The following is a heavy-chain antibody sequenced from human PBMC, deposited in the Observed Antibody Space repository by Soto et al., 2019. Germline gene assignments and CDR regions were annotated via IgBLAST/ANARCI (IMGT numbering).Heavy chain of an antibody. CDR2: IDPSDSYT. Sequence: PGESLKISCKGSGYSFTSYWISWVRQMPGKGLEWMGRIDPSDSYTNYSPSFQGHVTISADKSISTAYLQWSSLKASDTAMYYCARHAEASYYYDSSGYTIAHAFDIWGQGTMVT. D-gene: IGHD3-22*01. CDR1: GYSFTSYW. V-gene: IGHV5-10-1*01. CDR3: ARHAEASYYYDSSGYTIAHAFDI. J-gene: IGHJ3*02.